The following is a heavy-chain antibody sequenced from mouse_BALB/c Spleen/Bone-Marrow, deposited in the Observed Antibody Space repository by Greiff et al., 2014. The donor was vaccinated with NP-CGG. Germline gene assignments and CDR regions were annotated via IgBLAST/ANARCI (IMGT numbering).Heavy chain of an antibody. CDR3: ARSGYGSNLYAMDY. Sequence: EVKLQESGGGLVRPGGSRKLSCAASGFTFSSFGMHWVRQAPEKGLEWVAYISSGSGTIYYADTVKGRFTISRDNPKNTLFLQMTSRRSEDAAMYYCARSGYGSNLYAMDYWGQGTSVTVSS. V-gene: IGHV5-17*02. CDR2: ISSGSGTI. CDR1: GFTFSSFG. D-gene: IGHD1-1*01. J-gene: IGHJ4*01.